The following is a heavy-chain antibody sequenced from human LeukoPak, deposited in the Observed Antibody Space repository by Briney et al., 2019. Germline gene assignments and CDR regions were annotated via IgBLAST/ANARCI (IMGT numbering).Heavy chain of an antibody. CDR3: ARMGGYGRWLRPGAVGY. J-gene: IGHJ4*02. D-gene: IGHD5-12*01. Sequence: KPSETLSLTCAVYGGSFSGYYWSWIRQPPGKGLEWIGEINHSGSTNYNPSLKSRVTISVDTSKNQFSLKLSSVTAADTAVYYCARMGGYGRWLRPGAVGYWGQGTPVTVSS. CDR1: GGSFSGYY. CDR2: INHSGST. V-gene: IGHV4-34*01.